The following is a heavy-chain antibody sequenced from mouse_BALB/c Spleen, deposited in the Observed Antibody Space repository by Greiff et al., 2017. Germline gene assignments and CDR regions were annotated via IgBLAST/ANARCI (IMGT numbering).Heavy chain of an antibody. J-gene: IGHJ1*01. V-gene: IGHV2-2*02. CDR1: GFSLTSYG. CDR2: IWSGGST. D-gene: IGHD2-4*01. Sequence: VQLLQSGPGLVQPSQSLSITCTASGFSLTSYGVHWVRQSPGKGLEWLGVIWSGGSTDYNAAFISRLCISKDNAKSQVFFIMNSLQANDTAIYYCARIAITGTVPHYWYLDVWGAGTTVTVSA. CDR3: ARIAITGTVPHYWYLDV.